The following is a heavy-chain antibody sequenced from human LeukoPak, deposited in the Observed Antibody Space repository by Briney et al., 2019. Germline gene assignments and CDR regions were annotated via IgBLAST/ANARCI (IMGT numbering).Heavy chain of an antibody. Sequence: ASVKVSCKASGGSFSSYVITWVRQAPGQGLEWMGWFNPDSGATNYAQKFQGRVTMTRNTSISTAYMELSSLGSDDTAVYYCARTGGYSPVSHYYYYYMDVWGYGTTVTVSS. V-gene: IGHV1-2*02. CDR3: ARTGGYSPVSHYYYYYMDV. D-gene: IGHD5-18*01. J-gene: IGHJ6*03. CDR1: GGSFSSYV. CDR2: FNPDSGAT.